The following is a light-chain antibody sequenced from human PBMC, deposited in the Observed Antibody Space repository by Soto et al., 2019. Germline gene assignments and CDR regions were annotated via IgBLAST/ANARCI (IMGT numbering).Light chain of an antibody. CDR1: NSDVGRYDY. CDR3: SSYAAGSSYV. J-gene: IGLJ1*01. Sequence: QSALTQPASVSGSPGQSITISCTGTNSDVGRYDYVSWYQQCPGKAPKLMIYEVTNRPSGVSDRFSGSKSGNTASLTISGLQAEDEADYYCSSYAAGSSYVFGTGTKLTVL. CDR2: EVT. V-gene: IGLV2-14*01.